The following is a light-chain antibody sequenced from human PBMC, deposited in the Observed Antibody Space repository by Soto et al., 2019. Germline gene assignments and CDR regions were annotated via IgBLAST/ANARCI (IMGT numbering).Light chain of an antibody. J-gene: IGKJ5*01. V-gene: IGKV1-39*01. CDR3: QQTYSTLSIT. CDR2: AAS. CDR1: ESIARH. Sequence: DLQMTQSPSSLSASVGDRVTITCRASESIARHLNWYQQKPGKAPKLLIYAASSLQNGVSSRFRGGGSGTDFTLTISNLQPEDFATYYCQQTYSTLSITFGQGTRLVIK.